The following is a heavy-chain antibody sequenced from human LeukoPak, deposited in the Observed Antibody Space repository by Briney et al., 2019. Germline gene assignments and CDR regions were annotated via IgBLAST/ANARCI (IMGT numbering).Heavy chain of an antibody. D-gene: IGHD5-18*01. CDR2: IIPIVGTA. V-gene: IGHV1-69*13. CDR3: ARGQKYRNGYTVTELGSEYFDY. Sequence: ASVKVSCKASGGTFSSYAISWVRQAPGQGLEWMGGIIPIVGTANYAQKFQGRVTITADESTSTAYMELSSLRSEDTAVYYCARGQKYRNGYTVTELGSEYFDYWGQGTLVTVSS. J-gene: IGHJ4*02. CDR1: GGTFSSYA.